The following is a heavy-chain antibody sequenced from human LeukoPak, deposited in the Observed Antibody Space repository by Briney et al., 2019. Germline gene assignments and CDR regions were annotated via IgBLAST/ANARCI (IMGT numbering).Heavy chain of an antibody. J-gene: IGHJ4*02. CDR1: GFTFSSYG. CDR3: TTGDYFDY. CDR2: IRYDGSNK. D-gene: IGHD7-27*01. Sequence: GSLRLSCAASGFTFSSYGMHWVRQAPGKGLEWVAFIRYDGSNKYYADSVKGRFTIFRDNAKNSLYLQMNSLRPEDAAVYYCTTGDYFDYWGQGTLVSVSS. V-gene: IGHV3-30*02.